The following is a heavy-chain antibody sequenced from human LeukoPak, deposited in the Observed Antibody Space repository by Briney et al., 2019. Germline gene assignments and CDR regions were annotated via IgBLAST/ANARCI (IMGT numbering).Heavy chain of an antibody. CDR2: INTDGSST. D-gene: IGHD6-25*01. Sequence: PGGSLRLSCAASGFTFSSYWMHWVRQAPGKGLVWVSRINTDGSSTNYATSVKGRFTMSRDNAKKSLYLQINSLRGEDTALYYCTKGISGAPEGMDVWGKGTTVTISS. V-gene: IGHV3-74*01. J-gene: IGHJ6*03. CDR1: GFTFSSYW. CDR3: TKGISGAPEGMDV.